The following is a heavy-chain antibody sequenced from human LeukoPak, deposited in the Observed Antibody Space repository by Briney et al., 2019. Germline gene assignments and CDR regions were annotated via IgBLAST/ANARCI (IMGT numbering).Heavy chain of an antibody. D-gene: IGHD2-21*01. CDR2: ISTDGSST. V-gene: IGHV3-74*01. J-gene: IGHJ4*02. Sequence: PGGSLRLSCAASGFSFSSYYMHWVRQAPGKGLVWVSRISTDGSSTAYADSVKGRFTISRDNAKNTLYLQMSSLRAEDTAVYYCTRVGGDSEVDYWGQGILGTVSS. CDR3: TRVGGDSEVDY. CDR1: GFSFSSYY.